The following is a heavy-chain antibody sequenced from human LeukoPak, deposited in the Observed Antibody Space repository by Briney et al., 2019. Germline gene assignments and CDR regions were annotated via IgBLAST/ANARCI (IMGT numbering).Heavy chain of an antibody. J-gene: IGHJ6*02. Sequence: GASVKVSCKASGYTFTSYYMHWVRQAPGQGLEWMGIINPGGGSTSYAQKFQGRVTMTRDTSTSTVYMELSSLRSEDTAVYYCARERWLQSHPLSTPYGMDVWGQGTTVTVSS. D-gene: IGHD5-12*01. CDR3: ARERWLQSHPLSTPYGMDV. V-gene: IGHV1-46*01. CDR2: INPGGGST. CDR1: GYTFTSYY.